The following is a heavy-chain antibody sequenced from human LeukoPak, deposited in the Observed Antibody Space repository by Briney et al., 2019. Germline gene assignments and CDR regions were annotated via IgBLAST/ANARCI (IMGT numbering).Heavy chain of an antibody. V-gene: IGHV3-30*02. Sequence: PGGSLRLSCAASGFTFSSSGMHWVRQAPGKGLEWVAFIRYDGSNKYYADSVKGRFTISRDNSKNTLHLQMNSLRAEDTAVYYCAKDTTTPKAGFDPWGQGTLVTVSS. J-gene: IGHJ5*02. D-gene: IGHD1-1*01. CDR2: IRYDGSNK. CDR3: AKDTTTPKAGFDP. CDR1: GFTFSSSG.